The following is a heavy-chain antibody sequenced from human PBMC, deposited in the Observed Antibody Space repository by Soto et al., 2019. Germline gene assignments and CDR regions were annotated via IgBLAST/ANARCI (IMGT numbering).Heavy chain of an antibody. V-gene: IGHV4-30-4*01. Sequence: QVQLQESGPGLVKPSQTLSLTCTVSGDSTDSNDYYWSWIRQPPGEGLEWVGCISASGSTYYNPSLEGRLSMSLNSSKHHLSLKVTSLTAAHTAVYYCARGTYNFRAGSRYYFDYWGQGTLVTVSS. D-gene: IGHD6-19*01. CDR2: ISASGST. J-gene: IGHJ4*02. CDR1: GDSTDSNDYY. CDR3: ARGTYNFRAGSRYYFDY.